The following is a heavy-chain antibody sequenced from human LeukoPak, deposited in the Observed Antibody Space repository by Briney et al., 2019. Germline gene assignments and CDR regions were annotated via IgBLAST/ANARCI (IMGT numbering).Heavy chain of an antibody. CDR1: GFTFSSYS. CDR2: ISSSSSYI. J-gene: IGHJ6*03. Sequence: PGGSLRLSCAASGFTFSSYSMNWVRQAPGKGLEWVSSISSSSSYIYYADSVKGRFTISRDNAKNSLYLQMNSLRAEDTAVYYCARDPSSGSYYVGFFYHYYMDVWGKGTTVTVSS. CDR3: ARDPSSGSYYVGFFYHYYMDV. D-gene: IGHD1-26*01. V-gene: IGHV3-21*01.